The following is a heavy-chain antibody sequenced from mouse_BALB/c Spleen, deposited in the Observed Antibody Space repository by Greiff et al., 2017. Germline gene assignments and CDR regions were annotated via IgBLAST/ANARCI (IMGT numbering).Heavy chain of an antibody. CDR2: INSNGGST. CDR3: AREKCSWFAD. V-gene: IGHV5-6-3*01. CDR1: GFTFSSYG. D-gene: IGHD1-3*01. Sequence: EVHLVESGGGLVQPGGSLKLSCAASGFTFSSYGMSWVRQTPDKRLELVATINSNGGSTYYPDSVKGRFTISRDNAKNTLYLQMSSLKSEDTAMYYCAREKCSWFADWGQGTLVTVSA. J-gene: IGHJ3*01.